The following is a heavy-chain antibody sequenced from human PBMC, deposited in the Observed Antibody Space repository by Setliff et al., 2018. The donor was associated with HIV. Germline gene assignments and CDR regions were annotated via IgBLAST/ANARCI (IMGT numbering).Heavy chain of an antibody. CDR2: IRSKAYGGTT. Sequence: HPGGSLRLSCADSGFTFRRHWLHWVRQAPGKGLEWVGFIRSKAYGGTTEYAASVKGRFTISRDDSKSIAYLQMNSLRAEDTAVYYCARDQDLGYWGQGTLVTVSS. V-gene: IGHV3-49*04. CDR1: GFTFRRHW. J-gene: IGHJ4*02. CDR3: ARDQDLGY. D-gene: IGHD3-16*01.